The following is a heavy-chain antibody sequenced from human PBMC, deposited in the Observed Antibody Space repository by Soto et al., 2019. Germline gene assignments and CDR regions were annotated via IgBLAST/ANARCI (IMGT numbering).Heavy chain of an antibody. CDR3: TRLVAARPPPRDYYYGMDV. V-gene: IGHV4-59*08. D-gene: IGHD6-6*01. CDR1: GGTFSPIY. CDR2: IYYDGTS. Sequence: SETLSLTCTVSGGTFSPIYWSWIRQPPGTGLEWVGYIYYDGTSSYNPTLKSRVTISLETSKSQFSLRLTSVTAADTAVYYCTRLVAARPPPRDYYYGMDVWGQGTTVTVSS. J-gene: IGHJ6*02.